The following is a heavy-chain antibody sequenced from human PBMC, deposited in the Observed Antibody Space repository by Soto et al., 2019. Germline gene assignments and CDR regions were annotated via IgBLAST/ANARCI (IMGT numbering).Heavy chain of an antibody. V-gene: IGHV3-73*01. CDR1: GFTFSGSA. CDR2: IRSKANSYAT. J-gene: IGHJ6*02. D-gene: IGHD6-13*01. Sequence: GGSLRLSCAASGFTFSGSAMHWVRQASGKGLEWVGRIRSKANSYATAYAASVKGRFTISRDDSKNTAYLQMNSLKTEDTAVYYCTRREESSSWYDSSWRYYYYGMDVWGQGTTVTGSS. CDR3: TRREESSSWYDSSWRYYYYGMDV.